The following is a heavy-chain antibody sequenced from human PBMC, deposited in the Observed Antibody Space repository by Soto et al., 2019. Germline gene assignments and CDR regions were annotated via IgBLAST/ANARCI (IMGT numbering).Heavy chain of an antibody. J-gene: IGHJ4*02. CDR3: ARANDYGDFHFDY. CDR1: GFTCSSYA. D-gene: IGHD4-17*01. CDR2: ISGSGGST. Sequence: PWGSLRLSCAASGFTCSSYAMSWVRQAPGKGLEWVSAISGSGGSTYYADSVKGRFTISRDNSKNTLYLQMNSLRAEDTAVYYCARANDYGDFHFDYWGQGTLVTVSS. V-gene: IGHV3-23*01.